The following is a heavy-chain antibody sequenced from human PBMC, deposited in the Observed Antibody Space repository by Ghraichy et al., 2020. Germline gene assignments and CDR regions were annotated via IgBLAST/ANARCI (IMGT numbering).Heavy chain of an antibody. V-gene: IGHV3-74*01. CDR2: INSDGSRT. Sequence: GGSLRLSCAASGFTLSNYWMHWVHQAPGKGLVWVSRINSDGSRTNYADSVKGRFTISRDNAKNTVYLQMDSLRADDTAVYYCARVGVETSMVLDYWGQGTLVTVSS. J-gene: IGHJ4*02. CDR3: ARVGVETSMVLDY. D-gene: IGHD5-18*01. CDR1: GFTLSNYW.